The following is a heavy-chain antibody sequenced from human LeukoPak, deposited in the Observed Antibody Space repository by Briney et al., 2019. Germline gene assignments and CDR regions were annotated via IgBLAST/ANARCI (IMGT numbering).Heavy chain of an antibody. CDR2: ISSSSSYI. CDR3: ASGRTIFYYYMDV. Sequence: GGSLRLSCAASGFTFSSYSMNWVRQAPGKGLEWVSSISSSSSYIYYADSVKGRFTISRDNAKISLYLQMNSLRAEDTAVYYCASGRTIFYYYMDVWGKGTTVTISS. V-gene: IGHV3-21*01. D-gene: IGHD3-3*02. CDR1: GFTFSSYS. J-gene: IGHJ6*03.